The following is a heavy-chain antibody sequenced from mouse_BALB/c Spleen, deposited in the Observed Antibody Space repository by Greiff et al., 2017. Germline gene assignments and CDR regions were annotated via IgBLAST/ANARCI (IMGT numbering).Heavy chain of an antibody. J-gene: IGHJ2*01. V-gene: IGHV1S81*02. CDR3: TRSLYYRSFDY. Sequence: QVQLKQSGAELVKPGASVKLSCKASGYTFTSYYMYWVKQRPGQGLEWIGEINPSNGGTNFNEKFKSKATLTVDKSSSTAYMQLSSLTSEDSAVYYCTRSLYYRSFDYWGQGTTLTVSS. CDR2: INPSNGGT. CDR1: GYTFTSYY. D-gene: IGHD2-14*01.